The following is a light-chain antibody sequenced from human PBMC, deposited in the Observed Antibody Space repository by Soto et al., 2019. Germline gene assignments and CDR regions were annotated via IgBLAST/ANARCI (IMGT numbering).Light chain of an antibody. CDR2: DVS. Sequence: QSVLTQPASVSGSPGQSITISCTGTGSDVGGYNYVSWYQQHPDKAPKLIIYDVSNRPSGVSNRFSGSKSGNTASLTISGLQAEDEADYYYTSYTSSSTGVFGTGTKVTV. J-gene: IGLJ1*01. CDR1: GSDVGGYNY. V-gene: IGLV2-14*03. CDR3: TSYTSSSTGV.